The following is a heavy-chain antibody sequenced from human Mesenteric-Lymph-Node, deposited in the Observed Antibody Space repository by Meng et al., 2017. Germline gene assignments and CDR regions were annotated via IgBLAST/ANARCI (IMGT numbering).Heavy chain of an antibody. D-gene: IGHD5-18*01. CDR1: GGSVSSCSYY. CDR3: ARGSRGYSYG. CDR2: IYYGGTT. V-gene: IGHV4-61*01. Sequence: VQLQESGPGLVGPSETLSLTCTVSGGSVSSCSYYWSWIRQPPGKGLEWIGYIYYGGTTNYNPSLKSRVTISADTSKNQFSLKLSSVTAADTAVYYCARGSRGYSYGWGQGTLVTVSS. J-gene: IGHJ4*02.